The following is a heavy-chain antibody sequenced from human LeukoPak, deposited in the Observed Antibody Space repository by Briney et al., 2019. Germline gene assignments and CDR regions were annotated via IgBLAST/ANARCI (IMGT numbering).Heavy chain of an antibody. D-gene: IGHD6-19*01. Sequence: ASVKVSCKASGYTFPSYFMHWVRQAPGQGLEWMGIINPTGGSTTYAQKFQGRVTMTRDTSTSTVYMELSSLRSDDTAVYYCARDGQRDSSGWYHYWGQGTLVTVSS. V-gene: IGHV1-46*01. CDR1: GYTFPSYF. CDR3: ARDGQRDSSGWYHY. CDR2: INPTGGST. J-gene: IGHJ4*02.